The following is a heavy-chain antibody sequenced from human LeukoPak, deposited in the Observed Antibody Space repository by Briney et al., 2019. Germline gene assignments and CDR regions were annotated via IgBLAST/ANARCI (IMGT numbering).Heavy chain of an antibody. CDR2: IYYSGGT. CDR3: ARALYYYDSSGYYYPGYFDY. Sequence: SETLSLTCTVSGGSISSGDYYWSWIRQPPGKGLEWIGYIYYSGGTYYNPSLKSRVTISVDTSKNQFSLKLSSVTAADTAVYYCARALYYYDSSGYYYPGYFDYWGQGTLVTVSS. V-gene: IGHV4-30-4*01. CDR1: GGSISSGDYY. J-gene: IGHJ4*02. D-gene: IGHD3-22*01.